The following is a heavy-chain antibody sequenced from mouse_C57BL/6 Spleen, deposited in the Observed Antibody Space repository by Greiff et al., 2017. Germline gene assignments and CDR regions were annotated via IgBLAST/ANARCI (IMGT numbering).Heavy chain of an antibody. CDR1: VFTFTDYY. V-gene: IGHV7-3*01. CDR3: ARSSSLFDY. Sequence: EVQRVESGGGLVQPGGSLSLSCAASVFTFTDYYMSWVRQPPGKALEWLGFIRNKANGYTTEYSASVKGRFTISRDNSQSILYLQMNALRAEDSATYYCARSSSLFDYWGQGTTLTVSS. CDR2: IRNKANGYTT. J-gene: IGHJ2*01. D-gene: IGHD6-1*01.